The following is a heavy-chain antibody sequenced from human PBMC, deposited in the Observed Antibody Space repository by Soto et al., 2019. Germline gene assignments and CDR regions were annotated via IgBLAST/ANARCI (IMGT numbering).Heavy chain of an antibody. D-gene: IGHD5-12*01. V-gene: IGHV4-59*12. CDR2: IYYSGST. J-gene: IGHJ4*02. CDR3: ARKTGYEVFDF. Sequence: SETLSLTCTVSGGSISSYYWSWIRQPPGKGLEWIGYIYYSGSTNYNPSLKSRVTISVDTSKNQFSLKLTSVTAADTAVYYCARKTGYEVFDFWGQGTLVTVSS. CDR1: GGSISSYY.